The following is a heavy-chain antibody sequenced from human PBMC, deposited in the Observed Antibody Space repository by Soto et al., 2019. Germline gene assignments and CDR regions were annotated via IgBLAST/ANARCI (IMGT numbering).Heavy chain of an antibody. CDR1: GGTFSSYA. D-gene: IGHD2-2*01. J-gene: IGHJ6*02. Sequence: ASVKVSCKASGGTFSSYAISWVRQAPGQGLEWMGGIIPIFGTANYAQKFQGRVTITADESTSTAYMELSSLRSEDTAVYYCARDCSSTSCYPLYYYGMDVWGQGTTVTVSS. V-gene: IGHV1-69*13. CDR3: ARDCSSTSCYPLYYYGMDV. CDR2: IIPIFGTA.